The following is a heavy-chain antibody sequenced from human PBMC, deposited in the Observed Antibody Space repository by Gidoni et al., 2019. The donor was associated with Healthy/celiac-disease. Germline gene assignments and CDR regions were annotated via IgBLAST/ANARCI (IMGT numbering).Heavy chain of an antibody. CDR3: AKSPPVVAATEFDY. J-gene: IGHJ4*02. CDR1: GFTFSSYG. Sequence: QVQLVESGGGVVQPGRSLRLSCSASGFTFSSYGLHWVSQAPGQGLEWVAFISYDGSNKYYADSVKGRFTNSRDNSKNTLYLQMNSLRAEDTAVYYCAKSPPVVAATEFDYWGQGTLVTVSS. V-gene: IGHV3-30*18. D-gene: IGHD2-15*01. CDR2: ISYDGSNK.